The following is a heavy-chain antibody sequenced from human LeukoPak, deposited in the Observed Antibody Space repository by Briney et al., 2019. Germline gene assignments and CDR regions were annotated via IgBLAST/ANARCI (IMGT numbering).Heavy chain of an antibody. V-gene: IGHV4-59*01. J-gene: IGHJ4*02. CDR3: ARESNHYFDY. Sequence: PSETLSLTCTVSGGSISSYYWSWIRQPPGKGLEWIGYIYYSGSTNYNPSLKSRVTISVDTSKNQFSLKLSSVTAADTAVYFCARESNHYFDYWGQGTLVTVSS. CDR2: IYYSGST. CDR1: GGSISSYY.